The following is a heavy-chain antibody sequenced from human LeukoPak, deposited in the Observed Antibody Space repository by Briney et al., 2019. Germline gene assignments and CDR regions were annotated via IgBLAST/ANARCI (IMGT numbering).Heavy chain of an antibody. D-gene: IGHD3/OR15-3a*01. V-gene: IGHV3-23*01. CDR1: GFTFRSYA. J-gene: IGHJ3*01. CDR3: AKDDIPANGLYDAFDV. CDR2: IGGVGGDT. Sequence: LSGGSLRLSCAASGFTFRSYAMSWVRQAPGKGLEWVATIGGVGGDTYYADSVNGRFTISRDNSKNTLNLQMNSLRAEDTAVYFCAKDDIPANGLYDAFDVWGQGTKVTVSA.